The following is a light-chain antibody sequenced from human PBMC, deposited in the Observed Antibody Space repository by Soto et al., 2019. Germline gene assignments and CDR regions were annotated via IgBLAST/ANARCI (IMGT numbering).Light chain of an antibody. CDR3: SSSSISSNPVV. CDR2: DVT. V-gene: IGLV2-14*01. CDR1: SSDWGGYYY. J-gene: IGLJ2*01. Sequence: QSALTQPASVSGSPGQSITISCTGTSSDWGGYYYVSWYQQRPGKAPKLISYDVTNRPSGFSNRFSGSKSGNTASLTVSGLQAEDEADYYCSSSSISSNPVVFGGGTTVTVL.